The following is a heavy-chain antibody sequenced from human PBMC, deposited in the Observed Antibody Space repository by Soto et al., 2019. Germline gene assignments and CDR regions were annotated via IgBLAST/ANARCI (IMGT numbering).Heavy chain of an antibody. CDR3: ARAPRLTKCVVVIKEGAGAFDV. CDR1: GDSINSGDYY. D-gene: IGHD3-10*01. CDR2: IHHSGRT. V-gene: IGHV4-31*11. J-gene: IGHJ3*01. Sequence: PSETLSLTCAVFGDSINSGDYYWTWFRQHAGKGLEWIGHIHHSGRTHYNPSLMGRVDISLDTSKNQLSLTLTSVTAADTAVYYWARAPRLTKCVVVIKEGAGAFDVWGQGTMVTVSS.